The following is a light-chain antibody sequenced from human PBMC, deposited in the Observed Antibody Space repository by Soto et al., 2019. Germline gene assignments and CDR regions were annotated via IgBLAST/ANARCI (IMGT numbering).Light chain of an antibody. J-gene: IGLJ1*01. CDR3: CSYAGNYIYV. V-gene: IGLV2-11*01. CDR2: DVT. CDR1: SSNVGDYNY. Sequence: LTQPRSVSGSPGQSVTISCTGTSSNVGDYNYVSWYQQHPGKAPKVMIYDVTKRPAGVPDRFSGSKSGNSASLTISGLQAEDEADYYCCSYAGNYIYVFGTGTKVTVL.